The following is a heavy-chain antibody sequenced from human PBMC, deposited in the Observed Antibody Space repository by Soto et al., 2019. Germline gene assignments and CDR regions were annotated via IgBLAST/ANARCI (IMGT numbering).Heavy chain of an antibody. CDR2: FDPEDGET. V-gene: IGHV1-24*01. CDR1: GYTLTELS. Sequence: ASVKVSCKVSGYTLTELSMHWVRQAPGKGLEWMGGFDPEDGETIYAQKFQGRVTMTEDTSTDTAYMELSSLRSEDTAVYYCATDQPRSYYDSRLNGMDVWGQGTTVTVSS. CDR3: ATDQPRSYYDSRLNGMDV. D-gene: IGHD3-22*01. J-gene: IGHJ6*02.